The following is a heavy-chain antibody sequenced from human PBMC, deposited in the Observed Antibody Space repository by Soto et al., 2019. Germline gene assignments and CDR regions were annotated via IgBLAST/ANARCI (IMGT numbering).Heavy chain of an antibody. CDR3: ARQGDMAANPADAFDI. J-gene: IGHJ3*02. CDR1: GRIFINHC. D-gene: IGHD6-19*01. CDR2: IYPGDSDA. Sequence: GESLNIYRKGPGRIFINHCIAWVRQMPGKGLEWMGIIYPGDSDARYSPSFAGQVTISVDKSITTAYLHWSSLEASESAVDYCARQGDMAANPADAFDIWGQGTLVTVSS. V-gene: IGHV5-51*01.